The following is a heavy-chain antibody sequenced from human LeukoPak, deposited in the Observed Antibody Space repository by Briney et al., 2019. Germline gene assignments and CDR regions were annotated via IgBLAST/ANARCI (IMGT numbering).Heavy chain of an antibody. CDR1: GFTFSIYG. Sequence: GGSLRLSCAASGFTFSIYGMPWVRQAPGKGLEWVATIWYDGTLKYYADSVKGRFTISRDSSKNMVYLQMNSLRAEDTAVYYCARDRNSFDHWGQGTLVTVSS. D-gene: IGHD3-3*02. V-gene: IGHV3-33*01. CDR2: IWYDGTLK. CDR3: ARDRNSFDH. J-gene: IGHJ4*02.